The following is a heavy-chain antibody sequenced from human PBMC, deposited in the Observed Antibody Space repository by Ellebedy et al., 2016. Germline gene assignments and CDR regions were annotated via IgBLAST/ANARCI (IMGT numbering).Heavy chain of an antibody. V-gene: IGHV3-74*01. D-gene: IGHD3-10*01. CDR1: GFTFSSYW. CDR3: ATGIFLWLSPPGDDAFDI. Sequence: GESLKISCAASGFTFSSYWMHWVRQAPGKGLVWVSRINSDGSSTSYADSVKGRFTISRDNSKNTAYLQMNSLKTEDTAVYYCATGIFLWLSPPGDDAFDIWGQGTMVTVSS. J-gene: IGHJ3*02. CDR2: INSDGSST.